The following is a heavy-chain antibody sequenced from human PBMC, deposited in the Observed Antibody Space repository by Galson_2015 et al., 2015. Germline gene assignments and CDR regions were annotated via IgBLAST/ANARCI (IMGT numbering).Heavy chain of an antibody. J-gene: IGHJ6*03. D-gene: IGHD4-17*01. Sequence: SETLSLTCAVSGGSISSSNWWSWVRQPPGKGLEWIGEIFHSGSTNYNPSLKSRVTISVDKSKNQFSLKLSSVTAADTAVFYCARENYGDYTGDYYYYYMDVWGKGTTVTVSS. CDR2: IFHSGST. CDR3: ARENYGDYTGDYYYYYMDV. CDR1: GGSISSSNW. V-gene: IGHV4-4*02.